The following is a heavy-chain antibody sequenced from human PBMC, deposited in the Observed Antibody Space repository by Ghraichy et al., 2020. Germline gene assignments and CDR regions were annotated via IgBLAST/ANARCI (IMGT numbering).Heavy chain of an antibody. D-gene: IGHD5-18*01. Sequence: GGSLRLSCAASGFTFSDYYMSWIRQAPGKGLEWVSYISSSGSTIYYADSVKGRFTISRDNAKNSLYLQMNSLRAEDTAVYYCARDRARGYSYGRSGGWFDPWGQGTLVTVSS. J-gene: IGHJ5*02. CDR3: ARDRARGYSYGRSGGWFDP. V-gene: IGHV3-11*01. CDR2: ISSSGSTI. CDR1: GFTFSDYY.